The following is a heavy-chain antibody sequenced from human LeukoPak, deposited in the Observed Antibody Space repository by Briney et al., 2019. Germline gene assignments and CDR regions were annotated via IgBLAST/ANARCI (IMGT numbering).Heavy chain of an antibody. CDR3: ARHDYGDYVFDH. CDR2: IYYSGST. D-gene: IGHD4-17*01. J-gene: IGHJ4*02. CDR1: GGSFSSGNYY. Sequence: PSQTLPLTCTVSGGSFSSGNYYWSWIRQHPGKGLEWIGYIYYSGSTYYNPSLKSRVTISVDTSKNQFSLKLSSVTAADTAVYYCARHDYGDYVFDHWGQGTLVTVSS. V-gene: IGHV4-31*03.